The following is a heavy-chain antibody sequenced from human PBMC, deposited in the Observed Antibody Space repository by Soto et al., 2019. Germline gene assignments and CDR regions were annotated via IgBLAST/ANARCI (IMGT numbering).Heavy chain of an antibody. Sequence: QVQVVESGGGVVQPGRSLRLSCAASGFAFSDFGMHWVRQAPGKGLEWVAVIWHDGKNKDYADYAKGRFTISRDNSRNILDLEMNSLRVEDTAVYYCARDPGQDEAMDYWGQGTLVTVSS. CDR3: ARDPGQDEAMDY. CDR2: IWHDGKNK. V-gene: IGHV3-33*01. CDR1: GFAFSDFG. J-gene: IGHJ4*02.